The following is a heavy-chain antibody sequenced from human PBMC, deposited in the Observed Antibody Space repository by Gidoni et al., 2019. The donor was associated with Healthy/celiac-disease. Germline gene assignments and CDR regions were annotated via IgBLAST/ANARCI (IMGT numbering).Heavy chain of an antibody. D-gene: IGHD2-21*02. V-gene: IGHV3-48*01. CDR2: ISSSSSTI. CDR1: GFTFSSYS. Sequence: EVQLVESGGGLVQPGGSLRLSCAASGFTFSSYSMNWVRQAPGKGLEWVSYISSSSSTIYYADSVKGRFTISRDNAKNSLYLQMNSLRAEDTAVYYCARDGGAYCGGDCLDYWGQGTLVTVSS. CDR3: ARDGGAYCGGDCLDY. J-gene: IGHJ4*02.